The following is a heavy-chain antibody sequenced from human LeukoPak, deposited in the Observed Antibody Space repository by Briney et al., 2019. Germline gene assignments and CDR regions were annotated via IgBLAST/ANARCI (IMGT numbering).Heavy chain of an antibody. CDR1: EFTLSSYS. J-gene: IGHJ4*02. Sequence: GGSLRLSCTASEFTLSSYSMSWVRQAPGKGREWGSYISGNSNTIYYAGSVKGRFPISRDNAKNSLYLQMNSLTDEDSAVCYCARNPGSYAFFDYWGQGTLVTVSS. CDR2: ISGNSNTI. CDR3: ARNPGSYAFFDY. D-gene: IGHD1-26*01. V-gene: IGHV3-48*02.